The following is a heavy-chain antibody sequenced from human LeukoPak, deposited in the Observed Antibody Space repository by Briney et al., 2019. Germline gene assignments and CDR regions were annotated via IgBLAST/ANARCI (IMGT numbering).Heavy chain of an antibody. D-gene: IGHD3-16*02. CDR2: IYDGGFT. CDR1: GFSVSSNY. CDR3: AKEGETNDYVWGSYRYTMQYFDY. Sequence: GGSLRLSCAASGFSVSSNYMAWVRQAPGKGLEWVSVIYDGGFTDYTDSVKGRFTISRDNSKNTLYLQMNSLRAEDTAVYYCAKEGETNDYVWGSYRYTMQYFDYWGQGTLVTVSS. J-gene: IGHJ4*02. V-gene: IGHV3-66*01.